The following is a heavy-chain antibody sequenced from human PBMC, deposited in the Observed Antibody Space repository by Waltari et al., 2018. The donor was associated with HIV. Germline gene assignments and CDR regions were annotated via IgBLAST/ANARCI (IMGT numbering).Heavy chain of an antibody. J-gene: IGHJ6*02. CDR2: IYYSGST. Sequence: QVQLQESGPGLVKPSETLSLTCTVSGGSVSSGSYYWSWIRQPPGKGLEWIGYIYYSGSTNYNPSLKGRVTISVDTSKNQFSLKLSSVTAADTAVYYCARDTNTPITGTTGDYYYYGMDVWGQGTTVTVSS. V-gene: IGHV4-61*01. D-gene: IGHD1-20*01. CDR1: GGSVSSGSYY. CDR3: ARDTNTPITGTTGDYYYYGMDV.